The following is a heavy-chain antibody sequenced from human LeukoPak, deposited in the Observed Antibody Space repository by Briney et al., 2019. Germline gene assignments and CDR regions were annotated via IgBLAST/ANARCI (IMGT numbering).Heavy chain of an antibody. D-gene: IGHD3-22*01. CDR2: ISSSGSSM. J-gene: IGHJ4*02. V-gene: IGHV3-11*01. CDR1: GVTFSDYY. CDR3: ARVLSSGYAPFDY. Sequence: GGSLRLSCAASGVTFSDYYMSWIRQAPGKGLEWVSYISSSGSSMYYADSVKGRFTISRDNAKHSVHLQMNSLRAEDTAVYYCARVLSSGYAPFDYWGQGTLVTVSS.